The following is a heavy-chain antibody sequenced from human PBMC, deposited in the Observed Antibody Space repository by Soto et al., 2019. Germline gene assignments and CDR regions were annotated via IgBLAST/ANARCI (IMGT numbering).Heavy chain of an antibody. J-gene: IGHJ6*02. CDR3: AKASYSSSWQHYGMDV. V-gene: IGHV3-23*01. D-gene: IGHD6-13*01. Sequence: EVQLLESGGGLVQPGGSLRLSCAASGFTFSSYAMSWVRQAPGEGLEWVSAISGSGGSTYYADSVKGRFTISRDSSKNTLYLQMNSLRAEDTAVYYCAKASYSSSWQHYGMDVWGQGTTVTVSS. CDR1: GFTFSSYA. CDR2: ISGSGGST.